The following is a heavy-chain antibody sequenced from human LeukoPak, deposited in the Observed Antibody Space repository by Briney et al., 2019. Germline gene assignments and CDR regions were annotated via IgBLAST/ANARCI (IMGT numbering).Heavy chain of an antibody. J-gene: IGHJ4*02. CDR2: IYTSGST. D-gene: IGHD3-22*01. V-gene: IGHV4-4*07. Sequence: SETLSLTCTVSGGSSSSYYWSWIRQPAGKGLEWIGRIYTSGSTNYNPSLKSRVTMSVDTSKNQFSLNLTSVTAADTAVYYCASSLWDDSSGYFDYWGQGTLVTVSS. CDR1: GGSSSSYY. CDR3: ASSLWDDSSGYFDY.